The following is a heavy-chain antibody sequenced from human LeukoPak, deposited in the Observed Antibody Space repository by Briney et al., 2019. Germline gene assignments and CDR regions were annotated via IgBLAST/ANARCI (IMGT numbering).Heavy chain of an antibody. D-gene: IGHD5/OR15-5a*01. CDR2: ITSSSTYI. V-gene: IGHV3-21*01. CDR1: GFSFSSYI. CDR3: VRDWDLDIVSALGSGGGGY. J-gene: IGHJ4*01. Sequence: PGGSLRLSCAASGFSFSSYIMNWVRQAPGKGLEWVSSITSSSTYIYSADSVKGRFTISRDNANNSLYLQMNSLRAEDTAVYYCVRDWDLDIVSALGSGGGGYWGHGTLVTVSS.